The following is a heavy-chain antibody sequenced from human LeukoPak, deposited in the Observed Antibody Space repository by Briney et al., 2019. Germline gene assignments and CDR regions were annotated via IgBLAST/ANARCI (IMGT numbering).Heavy chain of an antibody. D-gene: IGHD2-15*01. CDR1: GFTFDDYG. CDR3: AKKMGTPDAFDI. CDR2: INWNGGST. J-gene: IGHJ3*02. Sequence: PGGSLRLSCAASGFTFDDYGMSWVRQAPGKGLEWVSGINWNGGSTGYADSVKGRFTISRDNSKNTLYLQMNSLRAEDTAVYYCAKKMGTPDAFDIWGQGTMVTVSS. V-gene: IGHV3-20*04.